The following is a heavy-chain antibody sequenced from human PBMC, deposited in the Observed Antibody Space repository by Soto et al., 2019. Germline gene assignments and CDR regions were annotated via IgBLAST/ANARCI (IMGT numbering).Heavy chain of an antibody. CDR2: SKSKPNNYIT. CDR3: TRAGFGHSLDV. D-gene: IGHD3-16*01. Sequence: PGGSLRLSCAVSGFTSSDHYMDWVRQAPGKGLEWVGRSKSKPNNYITEYAASVKGRFTISRDESENSLYLQMNSLDTEDTAVYYCTRAGFGHSLDVWGQGTTVTVSS. J-gene: IGHJ6*02. V-gene: IGHV3-72*01. CDR1: GFTSSDHY.